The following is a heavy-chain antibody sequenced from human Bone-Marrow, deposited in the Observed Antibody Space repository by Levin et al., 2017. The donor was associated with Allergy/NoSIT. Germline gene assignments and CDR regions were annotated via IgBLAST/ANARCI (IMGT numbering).Heavy chain of an antibody. D-gene: IGHD6-19*01. CDR2: MSFDGSSR. Sequence: GGSLRLSCAASGFTFNSSGMHWVRQAPGKGLEWVAVMSFDGSSRYYAKSVKGRFTISRDISKNTLYLQMNSLRPEDTAVYYCAKKGTGWYYFDYWGQGTRVAVSS. CDR1: GFTFNSSG. J-gene: IGHJ4*02. CDR3: AKKGTGWYYFDY. V-gene: IGHV3-30*18.